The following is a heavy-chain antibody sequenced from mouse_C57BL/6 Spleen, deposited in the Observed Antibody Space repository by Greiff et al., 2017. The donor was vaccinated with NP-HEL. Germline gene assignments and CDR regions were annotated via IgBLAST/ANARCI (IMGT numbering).Heavy chain of an antibody. CDR3: ARHAAYGYDEGWFAY. J-gene: IGHJ3*01. CDR2: ISSGGSYT. D-gene: IGHD2-2*01. Sequence: EVKLVESGGDLVKPGGSLKLSCAASGFTFSSYGMSWVRQTPDKRLEWVATISSGGSYTYYPDSVKGRFPISRDNAKNTLYLQMSSLKSEDTAMYYCARHAAYGYDEGWFAYWGQGTLVTVSA. V-gene: IGHV5-6*01. CDR1: GFTFSSYG.